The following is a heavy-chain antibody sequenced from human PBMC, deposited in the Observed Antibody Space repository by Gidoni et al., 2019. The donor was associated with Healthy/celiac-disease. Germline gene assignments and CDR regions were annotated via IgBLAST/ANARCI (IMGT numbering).Heavy chain of an antibody. Sequence: EVQLLESGGGLVQPGGSLRLSCAASGFTFSSYAMSWVRQAPGKGLEWVSAISDSGGSTYYADSVKGRFTISRDNSKNTLYLQMNSLRAEDTAVYYCANAYGSGSYSVEDYWGQGTLVTVSS. CDR2: ISDSGGST. D-gene: IGHD3-10*01. CDR3: ANAYGSGSYSVEDY. CDR1: GFTFSSYA. J-gene: IGHJ4*02. V-gene: IGHV3-23*01.